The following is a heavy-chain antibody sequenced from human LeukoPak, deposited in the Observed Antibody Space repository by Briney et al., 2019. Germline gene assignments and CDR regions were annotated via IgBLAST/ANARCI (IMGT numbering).Heavy chain of an antibody. D-gene: IGHD5-12*01. CDR1: GFTFSSYA. J-gene: IGHJ4*02. CDR3: ARERDSGYDPDY. Sequence: PGGSLRLSCAASGFTFSSYAMRWVRQAPGKGLEWVAVISYDGSNKYYADSVKGRFTTSRDNSKNTLYLQMNSLRAEDTAVYYCARERDSGYDPDYWGQGTLVTVSS. V-gene: IGHV3-30-3*01. CDR2: ISYDGSNK.